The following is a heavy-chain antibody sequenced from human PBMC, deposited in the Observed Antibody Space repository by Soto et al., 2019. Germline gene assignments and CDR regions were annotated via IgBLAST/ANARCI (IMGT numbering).Heavy chain of an antibody. V-gene: IGHV1-46*01. Sequence: QVQLVQSGAEVKKPGASVKVSCKASGYTFTSYYMHWVRQAPGQGLEWMGIINPSGGSTSYAQNFQGSLPMTRDTSTSTVYMELSSLRSEDTAVYYCARIVSGGHFDYWGQGTLVTVSS. CDR2: INPSGGST. CDR3: ARIVSGGHFDY. D-gene: IGHD6-19*01. CDR1: GYTFTSYY. J-gene: IGHJ4*02.